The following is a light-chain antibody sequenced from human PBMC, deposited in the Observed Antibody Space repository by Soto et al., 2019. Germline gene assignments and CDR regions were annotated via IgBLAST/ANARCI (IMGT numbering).Light chain of an antibody. CDR2: AAS. CDR1: QSISSY. Sequence: DIQMTQSPSSLSASVGDRVTITCRASQSISSYLNWYQQKPGKAPKLLIYAASSLQSGVPSRFSGSGSGTDFTLTISSLQPEDFATYYCQQSYSTPTFVHGTKLEI. CDR3: QQSYSTPT. J-gene: IGKJ2*01. V-gene: IGKV1-39*01.